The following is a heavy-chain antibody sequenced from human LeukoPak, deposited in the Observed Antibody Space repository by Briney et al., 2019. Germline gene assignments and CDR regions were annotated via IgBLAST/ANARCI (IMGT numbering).Heavy chain of an antibody. Sequence: PGGSLRLSCAASGFTFSDYILDWVRQAPGKGLEWVGRIRREANSYTTEYDASVKGRFTISRDDSKNSLYLHMNSLKTEDTAVYHCSRDGGEGGNSAFDIWGQGTMVTVSS. V-gene: IGHV3-72*01. J-gene: IGHJ3*02. D-gene: IGHD3-16*01. CDR2: IRREANSYTT. CDR3: SRDGGEGGNSAFDI. CDR1: GFTFSDYI.